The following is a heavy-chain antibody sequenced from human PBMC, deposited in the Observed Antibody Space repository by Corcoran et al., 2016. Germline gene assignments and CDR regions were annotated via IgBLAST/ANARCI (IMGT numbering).Heavy chain of an antibody. V-gene: IGHV1-46*01. CDR1: GYTFTSYY. CDR2: INPSGGST. CDR3: ARDKGSSYGGGWFDP. J-gene: IGHJ5*02. D-gene: IGHD6-13*01. Sequence: QVQLVQSGAEVKKPGASVKVSCKASGYTFTSYYMHWVRQAPGQGLEWMGIINPSGGSTGYAKKFQGRVTMTRDTSTSTVYMELSSLRSEDTAVYYCARDKGSSYGGGWFDPWGQGTLVTVSS.